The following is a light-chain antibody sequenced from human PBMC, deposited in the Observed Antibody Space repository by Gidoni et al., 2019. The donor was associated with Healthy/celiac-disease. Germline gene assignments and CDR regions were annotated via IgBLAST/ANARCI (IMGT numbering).Light chain of an antibody. CDR1: QSISSY. CDR3: QQSYSTPWT. V-gene: IGKV1-39*01. Sequence: DIQMTQSPSSLSASVGDRVTITCRASQSISSYLNWYQQKPGKATKLLIYAASSLQSGVPSRFSGSGSGTDCTLTISSLQPEEFATYYCQQSYSTPWTFGQGTKVEIK. CDR2: AAS. J-gene: IGKJ1*01.